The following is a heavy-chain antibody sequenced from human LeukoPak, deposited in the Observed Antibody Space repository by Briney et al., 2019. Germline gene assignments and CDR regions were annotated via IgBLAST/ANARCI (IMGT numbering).Heavy chain of an antibody. CDR1: GFTFSSYA. V-gene: IGHV3-30*01. J-gene: IGHJ5*02. CDR2: ISYDGSNK. CDR3: ARLNAFDP. Sequence: GGSLRLSCAASGFTFSSYAMHGVRQAPGKGLEWVAVISYDGSNKYYADSVKGRFTISRDNSKNTLYLQMNSLRAEDTAVYYCARLNAFDPWGQGTLVTVSS.